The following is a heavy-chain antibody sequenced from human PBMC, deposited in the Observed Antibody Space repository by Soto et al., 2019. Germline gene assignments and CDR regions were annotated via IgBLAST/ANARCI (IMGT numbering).Heavy chain of an antibody. CDR1: GGSISSYY. V-gene: IGHV4-59*05. Sequence: PSETLSLTCTVSGGSISSYYWGWIRHPPGKGLEWIGSIYYSGSTFYNPSLKGRVTISVDTSKNQFSLKLSSVTAADTAVYYCPIEVAGISYSYYGMDVWGQGTTVTVSS. CDR3: PIEVAGISYSYYGMDV. CDR2: IYYSGST. J-gene: IGHJ6*02. D-gene: IGHD6-19*01.